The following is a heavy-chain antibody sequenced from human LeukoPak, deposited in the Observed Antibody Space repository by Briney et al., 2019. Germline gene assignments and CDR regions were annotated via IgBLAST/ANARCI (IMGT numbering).Heavy chain of an antibody. D-gene: IGHD6-19*01. Sequence: ASVKVSCKASGYTFTSYYMHWVRQAPGQGLEWMGIINPSGGSTSYAQKFQGRVTMTRDTSTSTVYMELSSLRSEDTAVYYCARGGPGIAVAGTRDYFDYWGQGTLVTVSS. J-gene: IGHJ4*02. CDR1: GYTFTSYY. CDR3: ARGGPGIAVAGTRDYFDY. V-gene: IGHV1-46*01. CDR2: INPSGGST.